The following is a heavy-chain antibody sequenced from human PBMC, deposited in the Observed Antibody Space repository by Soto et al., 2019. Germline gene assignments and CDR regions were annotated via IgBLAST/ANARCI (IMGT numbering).Heavy chain of an antibody. D-gene: IGHD5-12*01. CDR2: IYYSGST. J-gene: IGHJ5*02. V-gene: IGHV4-31*02. Sequence: GYYMHWVRQAPGKGLEWIGYIYYSGSTYYNPSLKSRVTISVDTSKNQFSLKLSSVTAADTAVYYCARGRVEVATIYYNWFDPWGQGTLVTVSS. CDR1: GYY. CDR3: ARGRVEVATIYYNWFDP.